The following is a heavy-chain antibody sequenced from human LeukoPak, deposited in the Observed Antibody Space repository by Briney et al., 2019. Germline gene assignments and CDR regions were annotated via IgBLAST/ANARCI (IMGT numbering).Heavy chain of an antibody. Sequence: SCKASGFTFSSYWMHWVRQAPGKGLEWVSSISSSSSYIYYADSVKGRFTISRDNAKNSLYLQMNSLRAEDTAVYYCARVSPGVGAFDIWGQGTMVTVSS. CDR2: ISSSSSYI. V-gene: IGHV3-21*01. CDR3: ARVSPGVGAFDI. CDR1: GFTFSSYW. D-gene: IGHD3-3*01. J-gene: IGHJ3*02.